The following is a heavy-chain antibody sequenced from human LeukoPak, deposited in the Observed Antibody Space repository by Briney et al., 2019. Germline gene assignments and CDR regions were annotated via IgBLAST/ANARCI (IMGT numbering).Heavy chain of an antibody. V-gene: IGHV1-69*02. J-gene: IGHJ6*02. CDR2: IIPILGIA. D-gene: IGHD3-22*01. CDR1: GYTFTGYY. Sequence: GASVKVSCKASGYTFTGYYMHWVRQAPGQGLEWMGRIIPILGIANYAQKFQGRVTITEDKSTSTAYMELSSLRSEDTAVYYCARAYYDSSGYLDYYYYGMDVWGQGTTVTVSS. CDR3: ARAYYDSSGYLDYYYYGMDV.